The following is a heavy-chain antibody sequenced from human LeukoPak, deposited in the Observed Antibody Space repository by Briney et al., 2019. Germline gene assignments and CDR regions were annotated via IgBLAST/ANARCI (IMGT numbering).Heavy chain of an antibody. D-gene: IGHD2-2*01. CDR2: INHSGST. V-gene: IGHV4-34*01. CDR3: ARLGQCTITSCPFYYYFFYMDV. CDR1: GGSFSGYY. J-gene: IGHJ6*03. Sequence: PSETLSLTCAVYGGSFSGYYWSWIRQPPGKGLEWIGEINHSGSTNYNPSLKSRVTISVDTSKNQFSLKLSSVTAADTALYYRARLGQCTITSCPFYYYFFYMDVWGKGTTVTVSS.